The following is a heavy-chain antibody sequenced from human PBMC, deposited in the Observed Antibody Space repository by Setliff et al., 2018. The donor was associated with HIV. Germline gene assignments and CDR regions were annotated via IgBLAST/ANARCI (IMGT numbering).Heavy chain of an antibody. CDR1: GYSISSGYY. J-gene: IGHJ5*02. Sequence: PSETLSLTCAVSGYSISSGYYWGWIRQPPGKGLEWIGSISYSGSTYYNPSLKSRVTISVDTSKNQFSLKLRSLTAADTAVYYCASARYYHASGPLWEYWFDPWGQGTLVTVSS. V-gene: IGHV4-38-2*01. CDR2: ISYSGST. D-gene: IGHD3-10*01. CDR3: ASARYYHASGPLWEYWFDP.